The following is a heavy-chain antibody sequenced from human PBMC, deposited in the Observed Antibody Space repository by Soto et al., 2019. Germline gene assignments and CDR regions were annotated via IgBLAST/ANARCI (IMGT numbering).Heavy chain of an antibody. Sequence: QVQLVQSGAEVRQPASSVKVSCKTSGGTFSSYAISWVRQAPGQGLEWMGGIVPIVDTSTYAQKFQGRVTXXAXNSTSTVYMELSSLRSDDTAVYYCVRVVAIPGYPDNWGQGTLVTVSS. CDR3: VRVVAIPGYPDN. V-gene: IGHV1-69*14. CDR1: GGTFSSYA. CDR2: IVPIVDTS. J-gene: IGHJ4*02. D-gene: IGHD5-12*01.